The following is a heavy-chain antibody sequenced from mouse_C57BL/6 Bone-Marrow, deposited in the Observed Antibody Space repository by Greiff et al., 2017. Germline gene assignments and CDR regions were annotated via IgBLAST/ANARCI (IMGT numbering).Heavy chain of an antibody. D-gene: IGHD1-1*01. CDR2: IDPNSGGT. Sequence: QVQLKEPGAELVKPGASVKLSCKASGYTFTSYWMHWVKQRPGRGLEWIGRIDPNSGGTKYNEKFKSKATLTVDKPSSTAYMQLSSLTSEDSAVYYCARRITTAFDVWGTGTTVTVSS. V-gene: IGHV1-72*01. CDR3: ARRITTAFDV. J-gene: IGHJ1*03. CDR1: GYTFTSYW.